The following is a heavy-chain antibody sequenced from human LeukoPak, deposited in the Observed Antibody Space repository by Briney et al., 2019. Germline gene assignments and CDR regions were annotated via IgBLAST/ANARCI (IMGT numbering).Heavy chain of an antibody. D-gene: IGHD6-19*01. CDR1: GYTFTVYY. Sequence: GASVKVSCNASGYTFTVYYIHWVRQAPGQGLEWMGRINFNSGDTNYAQKFQGRVTMTRDTSITTAYMELSRLRSDDTAVYYCARMWRTGWYYFDYWGQGTLVTVSS. J-gene: IGHJ4*02. CDR2: INFNSGDT. CDR3: ARMWRTGWYYFDY. V-gene: IGHV1-2*06.